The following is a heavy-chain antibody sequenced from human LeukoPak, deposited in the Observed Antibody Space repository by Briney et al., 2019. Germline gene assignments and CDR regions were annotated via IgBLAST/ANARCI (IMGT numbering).Heavy chain of an antibody. Sequence: GGSQRLSCAASGFTFSSYSMNWVRQAPGKGLEWVSSISSSSSYIYYADSVKGRFTISRDNAKNSLYLQMNSLRAEDTAVYYCAREVPSSFDYWGQGTLVTVSS. V-gene: IGHV3-21*01. CDR1: GFTFSSYS. J-gene: IGHJ4*02. D-gene: IGHD6-13*01. CDR2: ISSSSSYI. CDR3: AREVPSSFDY.